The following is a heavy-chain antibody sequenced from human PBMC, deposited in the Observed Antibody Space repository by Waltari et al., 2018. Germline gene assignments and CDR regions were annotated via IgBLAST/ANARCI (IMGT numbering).Heavy chain of an antibody. CDR2: IYNSGST. Sequence: QVQLQESGPGLVKPSETLSLTCTVSGGSISGYFWTWLRQPPGKGLEWSGHIYNSGSTTYNPALNNRVTISEDTSNNQFSLRLSSVTAADTAVYFCARSYYDYWSGYPFDRWGQGTLVTVSS. J-gene: IGHJ4*02. D-gene: IGHD3-3*01. CDR1: GGSISGYF. CDR3: ARSYYDYWSGYPFDR. V-gene: IGHV4-59*01.